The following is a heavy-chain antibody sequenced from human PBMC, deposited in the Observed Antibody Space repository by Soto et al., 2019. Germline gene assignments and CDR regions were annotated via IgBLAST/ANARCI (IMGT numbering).Heavy chain of an antibody. Sequence: GSLLLTCSASGFTFSGYAMNWVRQAPGKGLEWVSTISPSGVSTYYTDSVKGRFTVSRDNSRNTLFLQMNSLRAEDTGVYHCAKDKLTNNCPGRFAYWSQGTPVTVSS. CDR2: ISPSGVST. V-gene: IGHV3-23*01. J-gene: IGHJ4*02. CDR1: GFTFSGYA. D-gene: IGHD1-1*01. CDR3: AKDKLTNNCPGRFAY.